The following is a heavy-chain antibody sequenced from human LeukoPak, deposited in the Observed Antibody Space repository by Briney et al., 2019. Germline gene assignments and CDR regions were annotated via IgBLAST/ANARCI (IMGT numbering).Heavy chain of an antibody. Sequence: PGGSLRLSCAASGFPFDEYAMHWVRQAPGKGLEWVSGISWNSGSIGYADSVKGRFTISRDNAKNSLYLQMNSLRAEDTALYYCAKAYSSGWENYFDYWGQGTLVSVSS. CDR3: AKAYSSGWENYFDY. V-gene: IGHV3-9*01. J-gene: IGHJ4*02. CDR1: GFPFDEYA. D-gene: IGHD6-19*01. CDR2: ISWNSGSI.